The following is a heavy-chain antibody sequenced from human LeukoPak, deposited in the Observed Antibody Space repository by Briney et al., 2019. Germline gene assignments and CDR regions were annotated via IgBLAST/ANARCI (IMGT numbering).Heavy chain of an antibody. D-gene: IGHD1-26*01. CDR2: IRYDGINK. CDR3: AKGDSGSYFYYFDY. V-gene: IGHV3-30*02. Sequence: GGSLRLSCAASGFTFSSYGMHWVRQAPGKGLEWVAFIRYDGINKYYADSVKGRFTISRDNSKNTLYLRMNSLRAEDTAVYYCAKGDSGSYFYYFDYWGQGILVTVSS. J-gene: IGHJ4*02. CDR1: GFTFSSYG.